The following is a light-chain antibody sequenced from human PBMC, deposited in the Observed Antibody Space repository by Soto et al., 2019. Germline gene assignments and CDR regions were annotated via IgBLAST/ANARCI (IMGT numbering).Light chain of an antibody. CDR2: NNN. V-gene: IGLV1-44*01. J-gene: IGLJ3*02. CDR1: RSNIESNT. CDR3: AAWDYSLNGWV. Sequence: QSALTQPPSASGTPGQRVTISCSGRRSNIESNTVNWYQQLPGTAPKLLIFNNNQWPSGVPDRFSGSKSGTSASLAISGLQSGDEADYYCAAWDYSLNGWVFGGGTKLTVL.